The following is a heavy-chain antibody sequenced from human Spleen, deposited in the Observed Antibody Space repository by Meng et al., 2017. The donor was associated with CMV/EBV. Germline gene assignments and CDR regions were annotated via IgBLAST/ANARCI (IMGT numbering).Heavy chain of an antibody. CDR3: ARAPLMGTTMGYFDY. V-gene: IGHV3-30-3*01. Sequence: GESLKISCAASGFTFSSYAMHWVRQAPGKGLEWVAVTSYDGGNKYYADSVKGRFTISRDNSKNTLYLQMNSVRAGDTAVYYCARAPLMGTTMGYFDYWGQGTLVTVSS. CDR2: TSYDGGNK. J-gene: IGHJ4*02. D-gene: IGHD1-7*01. CDR1: GFTFSSYA.